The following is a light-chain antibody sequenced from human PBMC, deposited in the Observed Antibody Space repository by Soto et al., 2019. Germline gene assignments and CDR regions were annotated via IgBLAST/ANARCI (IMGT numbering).Light chain of an antibody. CDR3: CSYGGRLYV. CDR2: DVT. J-gene: IGLJ1*01. Sequence: QSVLTQPRSVSGSPGQSVAISCTGTSSDVGGYNYVSWYQQHPGKAPKLMIYDVTKRPSGVPDRFSGSKSGNTASLTISGLQAEDEADYYCCSYGGRLYVFGNGTKVTVL. CDR1: SSDVGGYNY. V-gene: IGLV2-11*01.